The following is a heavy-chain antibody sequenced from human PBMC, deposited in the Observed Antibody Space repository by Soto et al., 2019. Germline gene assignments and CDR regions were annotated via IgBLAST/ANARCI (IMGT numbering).Heavy chain of an antibody. D-gene: IGHD1-20*01. V-gene: IGHV3-74*01. CDR2: INNDGSDT. Sequence: EVHLVESGGGSVQPGGSLRLSCAASGFIFSSYWMHWVRQAPGKGLAWISRINNDGSDTTYADSVKGRFTVSRDNTRNTLYLEMRSLRAEDTAVYYCSRDITVTPVYWGQGTLVTVSS. J-gene: IGHJ4*02. CDR3: SRDITVTPVY. CDR1: GFIFSSYW.